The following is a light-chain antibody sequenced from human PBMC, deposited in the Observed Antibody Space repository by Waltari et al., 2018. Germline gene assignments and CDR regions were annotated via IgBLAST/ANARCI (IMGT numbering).Light chain of an antibody. Sequence: IVMTQSPATLSVSPGERATLSCRASQSVSSNLAWYQQKPGQAPRLLIYGASTRATGIPARFSGSGSGTEFTLTIMNVQSGDFAVYYCHQYHNWPGTFGQGTKVEIK. J-gene: IGKJ1*01. CDR3: HQYHNWPGT. CDR2: GAS. CDR1: QSVSSN. V-gene: IGKV3-15*01.